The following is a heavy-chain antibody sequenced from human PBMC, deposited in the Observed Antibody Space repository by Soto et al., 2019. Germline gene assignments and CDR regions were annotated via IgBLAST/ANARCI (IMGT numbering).Heavy chain of an antibody. CDR2: INHSGST. Sequence: QVQLQQWGAGLLKPSETLSLTCAVYGGSFSGYYWSWIRQHPGKGLEWSGEINHSGSTNYNPSLKSRVTISVDTSKNQFSPKLSSVTAADTAVYDCARFRRDYYGSGSYYRNFDYWGQGTLVTVSS. D-gene: IGHD3-10*01. CDR1: GGSFSGYY. J-gene: IGHJ4*02. CDR3: ARFRRDYYGSGSYYRNFDY. V-gene: IGHV4-34*01.